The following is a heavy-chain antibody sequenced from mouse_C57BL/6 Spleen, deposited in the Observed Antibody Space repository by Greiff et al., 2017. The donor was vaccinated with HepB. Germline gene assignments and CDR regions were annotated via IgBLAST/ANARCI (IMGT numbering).Heavy chain of an antibody. CDR3: ARTDYGNYGFAY. D-gene: IGHD2-1*01. J-gene: IGHJ3*01. CDR2: INPNNGGT. Sequence: VHVKQSGPELVKPGASVKIPCKASGYTFTDYNMDWVKQSHGKSLEWIGDINPNNGGTIYNQKFKGKATLTVDKSSSTAYMELRSLTSEDTAVYYCARTDYGNYGFAYWGQGTLVTVSA. CDR1: GYTFTDYN. V-gene: IGHV1-18*01.